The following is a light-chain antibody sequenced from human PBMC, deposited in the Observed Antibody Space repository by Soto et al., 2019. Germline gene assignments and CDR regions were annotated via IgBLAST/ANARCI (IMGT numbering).Light chain of an antibody. J-gene: IGKJ5*01. Sequence: DIQITQSPSSLSSSVLERFTITCRASQSISSYLNWYQQKPGKAPKLLIYAASSLQSGVPSRFSGSGSGTDFTLTISSLQPEDFATYYCQQSYSTPPITFGQGTRLEIK. V-gene: IGKV1-39*01. CDR2: AAS. CDR3: QQSYSTPPIT. CDR1: QSISSY.